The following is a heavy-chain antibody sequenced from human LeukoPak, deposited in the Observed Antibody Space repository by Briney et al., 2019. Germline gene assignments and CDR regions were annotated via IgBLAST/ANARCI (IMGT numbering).Heavy chain of an antibody. CDR3: ARGGPAAGRFDY. CDR2: ISSSGSSSGRII. D-gene: IGHD6-13*01. V-gene: IGHV3-48*03. J-gene: IGHJ4*02. Sequence: GGSLRLSCAASGFTFSSYEMNWVRQAPGKGLEGVSYISSSGSSSGRIIDYADSVKGRFTISRDNSKNTLYLQMNSLRAEDTAVYYCARGGPAAGRFDYWGQGTLVTASS. CDR1: GFTFSSYE.